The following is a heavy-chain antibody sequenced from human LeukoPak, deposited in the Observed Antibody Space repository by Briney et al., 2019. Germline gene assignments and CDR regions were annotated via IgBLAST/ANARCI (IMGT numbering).Heavy chain of an antibody. CDR2: IYYSGST. CDR1: GGSISNYY. J-gene: IGHJ4*02. Sequence: SETLSLTCTVSGGSISNYYWSWIRQPPGKGLEWIGYIYYSGSTNYNPSLKSRVTISVDTSKNQFSLKLSSVTAADTAVYYCASAYYYDSSGYYRWGQGTLVTVSS. V-gene: IGHV4-59*01. D-gene: IGHD3-22*01. CDR3: ASAYYYDSSGYYR.